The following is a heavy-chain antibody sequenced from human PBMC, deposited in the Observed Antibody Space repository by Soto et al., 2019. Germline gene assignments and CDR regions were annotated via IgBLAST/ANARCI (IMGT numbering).Heavy chain of an antibody. D-gene: IGHD3-9*01. CDR1: GGSISSYY. J-gene: IGHJ6*02. Sequence: PSETLSLTCIVSGGSISSYYWSWIRQPPGKGLEWIGYIYYSGSTNYNPSLKSRVTISVDTSKNQFSLKLSSVTAADTAVYYCARGGTIFIQRYYGMDVWGQGTTVTVSS. CDR2: IYYSGST. CDR3: ARGGTIFIQRYYGMDV. V-gene: IGHV4-59*01.